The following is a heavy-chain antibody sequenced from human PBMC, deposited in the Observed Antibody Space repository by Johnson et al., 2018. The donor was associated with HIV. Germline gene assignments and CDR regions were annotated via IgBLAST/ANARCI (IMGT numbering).Heavy chain of an antibody. J-gene: IGHJ3*02. CDR1: GFTFSSYA. D-gene: IGHD3-3*02. Sequence: QVQLVESGGGVVQPGRSLRLSCAASGFTFSSYAMHWVRQAPGKGLEWVAVISYDGSNKYYADSVKGRFTISRDNSKNTLYLQMNSLRAEDTAVYYCARVQILADDVFNIWGQGTMVTVSS. CDR3: ARVQILADDVFNI. V-gene: IGHV3-30-3*01. CDR2: ISYDGSNK.